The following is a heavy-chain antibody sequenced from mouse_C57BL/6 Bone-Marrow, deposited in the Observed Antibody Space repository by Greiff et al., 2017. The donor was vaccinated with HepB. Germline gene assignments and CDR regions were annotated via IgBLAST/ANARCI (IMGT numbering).Heavy chain of an antibody. V-gene: IGHV1-81*01. CDR2: IYPRSGNT. J-gene: IGHJ4*01. CDR1: GYTFTSYG. CDR3: ARSRIWLPHYYAMDY. Sequence: QVQLKQSGAELARPGASVKLSCKASGYTFTSYGISWVKQRTGQGLEWIGEIYPRSGNTYYNEKFKGKATLTADKSSSTAYMELRSLTSEDSAVYFCARSRIWLPHYYAMDYWGQGTSVTVSS. D-gene: IGHD2-2*01.